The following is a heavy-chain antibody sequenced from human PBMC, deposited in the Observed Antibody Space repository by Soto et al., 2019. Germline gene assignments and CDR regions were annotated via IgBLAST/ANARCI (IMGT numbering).Heavy chain of an antibody. CDR3: ARAYSGSYLHFDY. V-gene: IGHV4-59*01. D-gene: IGHD1-26*01. Sequence: SETLSLTCTASGGSISSYYWSWIRQPPGKGLEWIGYIYYSGSTNYNPSLKSRVTISVDTSKNPFSLKLSSVTAADTAVYDCARAYSGSYLHFDYWGQGTLVTVSS. J-gene: IGHJ4*02. CDR1: GGSISSYY. CDR2: IYYSGST.